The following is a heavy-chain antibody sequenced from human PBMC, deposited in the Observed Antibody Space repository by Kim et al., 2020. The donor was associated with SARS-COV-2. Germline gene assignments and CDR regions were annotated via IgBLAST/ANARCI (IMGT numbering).Heavy chain of an antibody. CDR1: GFIFSDHY. Sequence: GGSLRLSCAASGFIFSDHYMDWVRQSPGKGLEWVGRTRNRANSYTTEYAASVRGRVIISRDESENSLHLQMNSRKTEDTAVYYCARVRTNWSYYFDYWG. D-gene: IGHD3-3*01. CDR3: ARVRTNWSYYFDY. J-gene: IGHJ4*01. CDR2: TRNRANSYTT. V-gene: IGHV3-72*01.